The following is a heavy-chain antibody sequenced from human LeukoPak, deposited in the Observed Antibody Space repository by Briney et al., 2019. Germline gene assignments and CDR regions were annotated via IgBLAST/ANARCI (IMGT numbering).Heavy chain of an antibody. CDR1: GFTFSSYA. CDR3: ARVTVTTPHLDY. V-gene: IGHV3-23*01. J-gene: IGHJ4*02. Sequence: AGSLRLSCAASGFTFSSYAMSWVRQAPGKGLEWVSTITGSGSITYYADSVKGRFTISRDNSKNTLYLQMNSLRAEDTAVYSCARVTVTTPHLDYWGQGALVTVSS. D-gene: IGHD4-17*01. CDR2: ITGSGSIT.